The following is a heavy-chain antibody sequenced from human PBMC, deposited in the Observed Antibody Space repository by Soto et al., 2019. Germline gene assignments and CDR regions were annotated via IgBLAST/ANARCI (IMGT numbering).Heavy chain of an antibody. J-gene: IGHJ4*02. V-gene: IGHV4-31*03. CDR1: GGSISSGGYY. Sequence: QVQLHESGPGLVKPSQTLSLTCTVSGGSISSGGYYWSWIRQHPGKGLEWIGYIYYSGSTYYNPSLKSRVTISVDTSKNQFSLKLSSVTAADTAVYYCARDRRDYYGSGSTYFDYWGQGTLVTVSS. CDR2: IYYSGST. CDR3: ARDRRDYYGSGSTYFDY. D-gene: IGHD3-10*01.